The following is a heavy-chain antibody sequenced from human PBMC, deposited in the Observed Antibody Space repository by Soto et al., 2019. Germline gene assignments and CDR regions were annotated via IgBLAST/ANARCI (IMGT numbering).Heavy chain of an antibody. CDR2: IYYIGST. Sequence: PSETLSLTGTVSGGSISSGDYYWSWIRQPPGKGLEWIGYIYYIGSTYYNPSLKSRVTISVDTSKNQFSLKLSSVTAADTAVYYCARERGDPYPRVFDYWGQGTLVTVSS. CDR3: ARERGDPYPRVFDY. J-gene: IGHJ4*02. D-gene: IGHD2-21*02. CDR1: GGSISSGDYY. V-gene: IGHV4-30-4*01.